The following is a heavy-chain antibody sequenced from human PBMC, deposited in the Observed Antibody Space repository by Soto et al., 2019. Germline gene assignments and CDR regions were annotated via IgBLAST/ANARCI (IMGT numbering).Heavy chain of an antibody. CDR2: MHYTGFS. CDR3: ARWGIAAAGTLDGMDV. V-gene: IGHV4-59*02. CDR1: GDSVTSHY. Sequence: SETLSLTCYFSGDSVTSHYLTWIRQSPEKGLEWIGYMHYTGFSHYNPSLKSRLTISVDKSKNQFSLKLSSVTAADTAVYYCARWGIAAAGTLDGMDVWGQGTTVTVSS. J-gene: IGHJ6*02. D-gene: IGHD6-13*01.